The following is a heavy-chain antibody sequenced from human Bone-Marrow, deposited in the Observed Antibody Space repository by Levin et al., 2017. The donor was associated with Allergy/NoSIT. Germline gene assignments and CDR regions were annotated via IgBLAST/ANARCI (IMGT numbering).Heavy chain of an antibody. CDR3: AKDPPRSQWLPYYFDY. CDR2: IIGSFGST. V-gene: IGHV3-23*01. J-gene: IGHJ4*02. Sequence: GESLKISCAASGFTFSSYAMSWVRQAPGPGLAWVSAIIGSFGSTYYADSVKGRFTISRDNSKNTLYLQMNSLRAEDTAVYYCAKDPPRSQWLPYYFDYWGQGTLVTVSS. D-gene: IGHD6-19*01. CDR1: GFTFSSYA.